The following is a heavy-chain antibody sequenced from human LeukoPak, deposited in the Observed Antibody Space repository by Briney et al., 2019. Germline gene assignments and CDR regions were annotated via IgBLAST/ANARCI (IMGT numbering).Heavy chain of an antibody. CDR1: GGSISRYW. Sequence: SETLSLTCTVSGGSISRYWWNWVRQPPGRGLEWIGYIYNSGSTNYNPSLKSRVTISVDTSMNQFSLKLSSVTAADTAVYYCARFTRAPDDSGDYWGQGTLVTVSS. CDR2: IYNSGST. D-gene: IGHD4-17*01. CDR3: ARFTRAPDDSGDY. V-gene: IGHV4-59*12. J-gene: IGHJ4*02.